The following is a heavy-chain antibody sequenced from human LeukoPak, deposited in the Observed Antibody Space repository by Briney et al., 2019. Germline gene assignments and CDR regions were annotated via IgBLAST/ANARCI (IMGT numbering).Heavy chain of an antibody. CDR1: GFTFSDYY. V-gene: IGHV3-11*04. D-gene: IGHD2-15*01. J-gene: IGHJ4*02. CDR2: ISSSGRTI. Sequence: GGSLRLSCAASGFTFSDYYMSWIRQAPGKGLEWVSYISSSGRTIYYADSLKGRFTISRDNAKNSLYLQMSSLRAEDTAVYYCAGGYCRGGSCFPGGDYWGQGTLVTVSS. CDR3: AGGYCRGGSCFPGGDY.